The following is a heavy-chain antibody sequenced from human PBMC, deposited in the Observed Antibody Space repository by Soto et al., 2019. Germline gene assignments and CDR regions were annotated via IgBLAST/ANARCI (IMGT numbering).Heavy chain of an antibody. CDR1: GFTFSDYW. D-gene: IGHD3-10*01. V-gene: IGHV3-7*05. Sequence: EVQLVESGGGLVQPGGSLRLSCAASGFTFSDYWMSWVRQAPGKGLECVANIKRDGSEKYYVDPVKGRSTISRDNAKNSLYLQMNSLRAEDTAVYYCATSMGRGGNDYWGQGTLVTVSA. CDR3: ATSMGRGGNDY. J-gene: IGHJ4*02. CDR2: IKRDGSEK.